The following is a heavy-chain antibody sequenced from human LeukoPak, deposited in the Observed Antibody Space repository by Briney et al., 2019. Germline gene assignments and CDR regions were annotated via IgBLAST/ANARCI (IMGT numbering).Heavy chain of an antibody. Sequence: GGSLRLSCAASRFTFSSYGMHWVRQAPGKGLEWVSSISSSSSYIYYTDSVKGRFTISRDNAKNSLYLQMYSLRAEDTAVYFCAKDQASDYYDSSGYPLHLDYWGQGTLVTVSS. CDR1: RFTFSSYG. D-gene: IGHD3-22*01. CDR3: AKDQASDYYDSSGYPLHLDY. CDR2: ISSSSSYI. V-gene: IGHV3-21*04. J-gene: IGHJ4*02.